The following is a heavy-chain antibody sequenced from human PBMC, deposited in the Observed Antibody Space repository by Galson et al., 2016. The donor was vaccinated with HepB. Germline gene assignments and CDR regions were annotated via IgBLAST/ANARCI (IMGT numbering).Heavy chain of an antibody. CDR2: SIPVLGMP. Sequence: SVKVSCKASGGTFSSYAFSWVRQAPGQGLEWMGRSIPVLGMPSYAQKFQGRVTIIADTSTSTAYMELSSLRSEDTAVYYCARAAIAGAGTLHHDHYGMDCWGRATTVSVPS. CDR1: GGTFSSYA. CDR3: ARAAIAGAGTLHHDHYGMDC. V-gene: IGHV1-69*04. J-gene: IGHJ6*02. D-gene: IGHD6-13*01.